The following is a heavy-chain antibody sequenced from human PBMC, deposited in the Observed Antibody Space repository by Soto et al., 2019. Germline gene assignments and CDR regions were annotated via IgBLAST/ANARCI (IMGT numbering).Heavy chain of an antibody. CDR1: GGSLSHYY. CDR2: IKGDGST. Sequence: QVQLQQWGAGLLKPSETLSLNCAVNGGSLSHYYWSWIRQPPGKGLEWIGEIKGDGSTNYSPSLKRRATISSCTSNTQFSLRLYAVTAADTGVYYCARGQEGVVATHWDQGTLVTVSS. D-gene: IGHD5-12*01. V-gene: IGHV4-34*01. J-gene: IGHJ4*02. CDR3: ARGQEGVVATH.